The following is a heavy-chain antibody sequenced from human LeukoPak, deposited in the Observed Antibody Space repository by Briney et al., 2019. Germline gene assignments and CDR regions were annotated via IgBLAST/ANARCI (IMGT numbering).Heavy chain of an antibody. J-gene: IGHJ4*02. CDR3: ARDFGDNYSDY. D-gene: IGHD3-10*01. Sequence: GGSLRLSCAASGFTFSNAWMSWVRQAPGKGLEWVSVIYSGGSTYYADSVKGRFIISRDNSKNTLYLQMNSLRADDTAVYYCARDFGDNYSDYWGQGTLVTVSS. V-gene: IGHV3-53*01. CDR2: IYSGGST. CDR1: GFTFSNAW.